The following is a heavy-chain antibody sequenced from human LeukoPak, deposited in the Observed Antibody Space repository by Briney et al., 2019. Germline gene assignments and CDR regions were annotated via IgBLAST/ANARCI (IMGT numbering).Heavy chain of an antibody. Sequence: GGSLRLSCAASGFTFSTNRMHWVRQGPGKGLVWVSRIKGDGSITNYADSVKGRFTISRDNAKNTLYLQMNSLRAEDTAVYYCARENWYLDYWGQGTLVTVSP. V-gene: IGHV3-74*01. J-gene: IGHJ4*02. D-gene: IGHD1-1*01. CDR1: GFTFSTNR. CDR2: IKGDGSIT. CDR3: ARENWYLDY.